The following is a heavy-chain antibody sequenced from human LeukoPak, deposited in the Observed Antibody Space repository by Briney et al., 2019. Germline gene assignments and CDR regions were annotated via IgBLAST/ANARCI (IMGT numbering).Heavy chain of an antibody. CDR2: LSSDGMTI. CDR1: GFNFDDYG. J-gene: IGHJ4*02. Sequence: GGSLRLSCAASGFNFDDYGMNWVRQAPGKGLVWVSRLSSDGMTITYADFVKGRFTISRDNAKNSLYLQMNSLRAEDTAVYYCARDFAYGQWLVLSGGDYWGRGTLVTVSS. D-gene: IGHD6-19*01. CDR3: ARDFAYGQWLVLSGGDY. V-gene: IGHV3-74*01.